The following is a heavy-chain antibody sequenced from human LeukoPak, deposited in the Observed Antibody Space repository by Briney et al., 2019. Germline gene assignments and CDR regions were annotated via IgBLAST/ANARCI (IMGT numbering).Heavy chain of an antibody. CDR3: AREGNPTMVRGVISWFDP. D-gene: IGHD3-10*01. V-gene: IGHV4-59*01. CDR2: IYYSGST. Sequence: SETLSLTCTVSGGSISSYYWSWIRQPPGKGLEWIGYIYYSGSTNYNSSLKSRVTISVDTSKNQFSLKLSSVTAEDTAVYYCAREGNPTMVRGVISWFDPWGQGTLVTVSS. CDR1: GGSISSYY. J-gene: IGHJ5*02.